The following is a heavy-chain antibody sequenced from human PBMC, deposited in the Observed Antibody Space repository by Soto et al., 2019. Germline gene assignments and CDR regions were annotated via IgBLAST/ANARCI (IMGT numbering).Heavy chain of an antibody. D-gene: IGHD3-22*01. CDR3: ARAGNYYYDSSGLNIDY. V-gene: IGHV4-31*03. J-gene: IGHJ4*02. Sequence: PSETLSLTCTVSGCSISSGGYYWSWIRQHPGKGLEWIGYIYYSGSTYYNPSLKSRVTISVDTSKNQFSLKLSSVTAADTAVYYCARAGNYYYDSSGLNIDYWGQGTLVTVSS. CDR2: IYYSGST. CDR1: GCSISSGGYY.